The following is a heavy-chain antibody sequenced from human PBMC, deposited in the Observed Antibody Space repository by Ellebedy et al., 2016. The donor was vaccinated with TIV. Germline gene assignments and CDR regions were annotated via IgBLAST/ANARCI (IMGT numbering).Heavy chain of an antibody. V-gene: IGHV1-18*01. CDR3: ARPVPPAIPGAFDL. CDR2: ISADNGDT. Sequence: ASVKVSXKASGYTFNSYGVSWVRQAPGQGLEWMGWISADNGDTNYAQKFQGRVTMTTDTSTTTAYMELRSLRSDDTAVYYCARPVPPAIPGAFDLWGQGTMVIVSA. D-gene: IGHD2-2*02. CDR1: GYTFNSYG. J-gene: IGHJ3*01.